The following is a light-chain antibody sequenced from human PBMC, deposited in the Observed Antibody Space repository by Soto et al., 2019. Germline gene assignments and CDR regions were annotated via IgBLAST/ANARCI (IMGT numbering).Light chain of an antibody. J-gene: IGKJ2*01. Sequence: EIVLTQSPGTLSLSRGERATLSCRASQSVSSSSLAWYQQKPGQAPRLFIYGASSRATGIPDRFSGSGSGTDFTLTISRLEPEDFAVYYCQQYGTSPYTFGQGTKLEIK. CDR1: QSVSSSS. CDR3: QQYGTSPYT. CDR2: GAS. V-gene: IGKV3-20*01.